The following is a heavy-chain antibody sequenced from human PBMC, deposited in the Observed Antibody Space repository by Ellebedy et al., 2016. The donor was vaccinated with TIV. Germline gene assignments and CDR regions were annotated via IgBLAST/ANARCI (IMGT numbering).Heavy chain of an antibody. CDR2: FDPEDGET. V-gene: IGHV1-24*01. J-gene: IGHJ5*02. D-gene: IGHD3-10*01. CDR3: ANLEFGELLQGANWFDP. CDR1: GYTLTELS. Sequence: ASVKVSCXVSGYTLTELSMHWVRQAPGKGLEWMGGFDPEDGETIYAQKFQGRVTMTEDTSTDTAYMELSSLRSEDTAVYYCANLEFGELLQGANWFDPWGQGTLVTVSS.